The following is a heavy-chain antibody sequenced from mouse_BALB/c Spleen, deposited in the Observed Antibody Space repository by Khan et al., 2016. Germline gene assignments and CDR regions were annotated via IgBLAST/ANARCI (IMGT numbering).Heavy chain of an antibody. J-gene: IGHJ3*01. CDR1: GYTFTSYH. V-gene: IGHV1S81*02. CDR2: INPSNGDT. CDR3: TREGACAD. Sequence: QVQLQQPGAELVKPGASVKLSCKASGYTFTSYHMYWVKQRPGQGLEWIGGINPSNGDTKFNEKFKNKATVTVDKSSSTAYMQLSSLTSGDSAVYYCTREGACADWGQGTLVTVSA.